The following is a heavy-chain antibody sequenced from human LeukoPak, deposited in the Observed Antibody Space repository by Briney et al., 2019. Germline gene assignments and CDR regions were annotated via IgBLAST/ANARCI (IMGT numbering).Heavy chain of an antibody. V-gene: IGHV4-31*03. CDR3: ARGSTSCYGCFGWFDP. CDR2: IYYSGST. D-gene: IGHD2-2*01. CDR1: GGSISSGGYY. J-gene: IGHJ5*02. Sequence: SETLSLTCPVSGGSISSGGYYWSWIRQHPGKGLEWIGYIYYSGSTYYNPSLKSRVTISVDTSKNQFSLKLSSVTAADTAVYYCARGSTSCYGCFGWFDPWGQGTLVTVSS.